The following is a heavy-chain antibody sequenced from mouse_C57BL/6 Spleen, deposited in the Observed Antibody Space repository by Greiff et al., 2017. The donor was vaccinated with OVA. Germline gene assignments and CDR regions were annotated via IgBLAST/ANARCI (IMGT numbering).Heavy chain of an antibody. CDR3: ANGGLSTVVADWYFDV. CDR1: GYTFTSYW. CDR2: INPSNGGT. V-gene: IGHV1-53*01. J-gene: IGHJ1*03. Sequence: QVQLKQPGTELVKPGASVKLSCKASGYTFTSYWMHWVKQRPGQGLEWIGNINPSNGGTNYNETFKSKATLTVDKSSSTAYMQLSSLTSEDSAVYYCANGGLSTVVADWYFDVWGTGTTVTVSS. D-gene: IGHD1-1*01.